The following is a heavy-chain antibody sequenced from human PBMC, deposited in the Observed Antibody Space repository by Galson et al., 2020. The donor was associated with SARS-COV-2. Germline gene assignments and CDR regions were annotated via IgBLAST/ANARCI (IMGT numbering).Heavy chain of an antibody. D-gene: IGHD3-10*01. Sequence: ASVKVSCKASGYTFSGHYMHWVRLAPGQGLEWMGRINPHSGDTDVTQKFQGRVTMTTDTSLTTAYMELGRLTSDDTAVYYCTRGSNSSPFYHFDPWGQGTLVTVSS. CDR3: TRGSNSSPFYHFDP. CDR1: GYTFSGHY. CDR2: INPHSGDT. J-gene: IGHJ5*02. V-gene: IGHV1-2*06.